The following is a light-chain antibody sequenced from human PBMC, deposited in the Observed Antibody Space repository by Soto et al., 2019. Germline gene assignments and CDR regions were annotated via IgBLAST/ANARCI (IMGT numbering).Light chain of an antibody. J-gene: IGKJ5*01. V-gene: IGKV1-39*01. Sequence: DIHMIQSPCSLSASIGDRGTISCRASQSISTSLNWYHQKPGKAPDLLIYGASSLRSGATSRFTGSGSGTDFTLTISDLQREDFATYYCQQNYSIPITFGQGTRLEIK. CDR3: QQNYSIPIT. CDR2: GAS. CDR1: QSISTS.